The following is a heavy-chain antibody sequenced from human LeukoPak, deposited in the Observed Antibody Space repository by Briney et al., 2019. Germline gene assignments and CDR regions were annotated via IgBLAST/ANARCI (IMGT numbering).Heavy chain of an antibody. D-gene: IGHD6-19*01. CDR2: ISGSADTT. J-gene: IGHJ3*02. CDR3: AKRAVAGTGRAFDI. CDR1: GFTFSSYA. V-gene: IGHV3-23*01. Sequence: PGGSLRLSCAASGFTFSSYAMNWVRQAPGKGLEWVSIISGSADTTYYGGSVKGRFNISGDNSKSTLYLQMNSLRAEDTAVYYCAKRAVAGTGRAFDIWGQGTMVTVSS.